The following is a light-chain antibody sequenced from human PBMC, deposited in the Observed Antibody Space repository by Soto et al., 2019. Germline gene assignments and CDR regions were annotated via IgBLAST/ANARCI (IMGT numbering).Light chain of an antibody. Sequence: QSVLTQPPSVSAAPGQKVTVSCSGSSSNIGHAFVSWYQQFPGTAPKLVISDNDKRPSGIPDRFSGSKSGTSATLGITGLQSGDEAEYYCASSDNRLSTYVFGSGTKLTVL. V-gene: IGLV1-51*01. CDR1: SSNIGHAF. J-gene: IGLJ1*01. CDR2: DND. CDR3: ASSDNRLSTYV.